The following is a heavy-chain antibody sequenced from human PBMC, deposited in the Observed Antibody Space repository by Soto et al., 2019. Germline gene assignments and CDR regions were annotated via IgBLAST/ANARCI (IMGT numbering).Heavy chain of an antibody. CDR1: GGSISSGGYY. D-gene: IGHD6-13*01. Sequence: PSETLSLTCTVSGGSISSGGYYWSWIRQHPGKGLEWIGYIYYSGSTYYNPSLKSRVTISVDTSKNQFSLKLSSVTAADTAVYYCARDLVAAPYYYGMDVWGQGTTVTVSS. J-gene: IGHJ6*02. CDR3: ARDLVAAPYYYGMDV. V-gene: IGHV4-31*03. CDR2: IYYSGST.